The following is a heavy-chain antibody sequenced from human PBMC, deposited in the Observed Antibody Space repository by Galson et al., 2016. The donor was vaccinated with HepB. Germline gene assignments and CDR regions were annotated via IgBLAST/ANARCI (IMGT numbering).Heavy chain of an antibody. J-gene: IGHJ5*02. D-gene: IGHD5-12*01. CDR1: GGSISSSSYY. V-gene: IGHV4-39*07. CDR2: IYYSGST. CDR3: ARGVLATIDWDYNWFDP. Sequence: ETLSLTCTVSGGSISSSSYYWGWIRQPPGKGLEWIGSIYYSGSTYYNPSLKSRVTISLDTSKNLFSLNLTSVTAADTAVYYCARGVLATIDWDYNWFDPWGQGTLVTVSS.